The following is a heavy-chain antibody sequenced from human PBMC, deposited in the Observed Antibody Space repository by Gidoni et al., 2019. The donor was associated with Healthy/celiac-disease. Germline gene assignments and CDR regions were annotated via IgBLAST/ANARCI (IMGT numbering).Heavy chain of an antibody. V-gene: IGHV3-49*04. CDR3: TRGVLRYFDWLSPFDY. Sequence: EVQLVESGGGLVQPGRSLRLSCTASGFTFGDYAMSWVRQAPGKGLEWVSFIRSKAYGGTTEYAASVKGRFTISRDDSKSIAYLQMNSLKTEDTAVYYCTRGVLRYFDWLSPFDYWGQGTLVTVSS. CDR1: GFTFGDYA. D-gene: IGHD3-9*01. CDR2: IRSKAYGGTT. J-gene: IGHJ4*02.